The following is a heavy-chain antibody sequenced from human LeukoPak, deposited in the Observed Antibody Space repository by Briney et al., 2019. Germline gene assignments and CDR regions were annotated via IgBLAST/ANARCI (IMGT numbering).Heavy chain of an antibody. Sequence: SETLSLTCTVSGGSISSYYWSWIRQPPGKGLEWIGYIYYSGSTNYNPSLKSRVTISVDTSKNQFSLKLSPVTAADTAVYYCARGQGSSWFDYWGQGTLVTVSS. D-gene: IGHD6-13*01. J-gene: IGHJ4*02. CDR3: ARGQGSSWFDY. CDR2: IYYSGST. V-gene: IGHV4-59*01. CDR1: GGSISSYY.